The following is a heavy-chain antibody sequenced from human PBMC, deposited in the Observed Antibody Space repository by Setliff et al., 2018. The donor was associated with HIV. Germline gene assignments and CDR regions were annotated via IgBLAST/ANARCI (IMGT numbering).Heavy chain of an antibody. CDR2: IKNKSDRETT. CDR1: GFTFRNAW. CDR3: TRDRRGSSSWSGYNGGFDY. Sequence: GGSLRLSCAGSGFTFRNAWMSWVRQAPGKGLEWVGRIKNKSDRETTDYAASVKGRFTISRDDAKTIAYLHMNSLTTDDTAVYFCTRDRRGSSSWSGYNGGFDYWGQGTLVTVSS. J-gene: IGHJ4*02. V-gene: IGHV3-15*01. D-gene: IGHD3-3*01.